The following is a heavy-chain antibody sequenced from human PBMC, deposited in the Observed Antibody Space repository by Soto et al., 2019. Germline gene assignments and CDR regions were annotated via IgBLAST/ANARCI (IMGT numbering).Heavy chain of an antibody. CDR3: VGYYYVTLGYYLDY. V-gene: IGHV1-69*01. CDR2: IIPIFSTV. CDR1: GGTFSSYA. Sequence: QVQLVQSGAEVKKPGSSVKVSCKAAGGTFSSYAISWVRQAPGQGLEWMGGIIPIFSTVNYVQKFEVRVTITADESTSTAYMELSSLRSEDTAVYYCVGYYYVTLGYYLDYWGQGTLVTVS. D-gene: IGHD3-10*02. J-gene: IGHJ4*02.